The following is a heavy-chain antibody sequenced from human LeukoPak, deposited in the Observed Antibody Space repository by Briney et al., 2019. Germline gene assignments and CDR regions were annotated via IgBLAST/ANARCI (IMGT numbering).Heavy chain of an antibody. CDR3: ARVGYYGSGTEPYYFDY. CDR2: ISFSGSTI. Sequence: GGSLRLSCAASGFTFSSYEMNWVRQAPGKGLEWVSYISFSGSTIYYADSVKGRFTISRDNAKNSLYVQMNSLRAEDTAVYYCARVGYYGSGTEPYYFDYWGQGTLVTVSS. J-gene: IGHJ4*02. CDR1: GFTFSSYE. D-gene: IGHD3-10*01. V-gene: IGHV3-48*03.